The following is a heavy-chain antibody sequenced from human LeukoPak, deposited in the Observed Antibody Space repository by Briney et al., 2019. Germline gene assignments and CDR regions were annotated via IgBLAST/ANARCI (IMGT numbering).Heavy chain of an antibody. CDR3: ARLVTDYGDSHYFDS. V-gene: IGHV4-59*08. J-gene: IGHJ4*02. D-gene: IGHD4-17*01. Sequence: SETLCLTCAVSGASLSSDSWNWVRQSPGKGLEWIGYIYYSVSSKNNPSLKSRLTISIDTSRNPFSLKLTSVTPADTAVYFCARLVTDYGDSHYFDSWGQGALVTVSS. CDR1: GASLSSDS. CDR2: IYYSVSS.